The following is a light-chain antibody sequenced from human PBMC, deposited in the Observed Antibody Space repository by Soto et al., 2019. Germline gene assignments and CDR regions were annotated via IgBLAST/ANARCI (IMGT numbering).Light chain of an antibody. CDR2: EVS. J-gene: IGLJ1*01. Sequence: QSALTQPPSASGSPGQSVTTSCTGTSSDVGGYNYVSWYQQHPGKAPKLMIYEVSKRPSGVPDRFSGSKSGNTASLTVSGLQAEDEADYYCSSYAGSILYVFGTGTKLTVL. CDR1: SSDVGGYNY. V-gene: IGLV2-8*01. CDR3: SSYAGSILYV.